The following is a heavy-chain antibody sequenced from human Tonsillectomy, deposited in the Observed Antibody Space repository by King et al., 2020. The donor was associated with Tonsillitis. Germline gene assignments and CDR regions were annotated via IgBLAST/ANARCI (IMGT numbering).Heavy chain of an antibody. CDR1: GYTFTNYA. J-gene: IGHJ4*02. Sequence: QLVQSGSELKQPGASVKVSCKASGYTFTNYAMNWVRQAPGQGLEWMGWINTNTGNPTYAQGFTGRFVFSLDTSVNTAYLQISSLKAEDTAIYYCARDMILSGSFSDFDYWGQGTLVTVSS. CDR2: INTNTGNP. D-gene: IGHD1-26*01. V-gene: IGHV7-4-1*02. CDR3: ARDMILSGSFSDFDY.